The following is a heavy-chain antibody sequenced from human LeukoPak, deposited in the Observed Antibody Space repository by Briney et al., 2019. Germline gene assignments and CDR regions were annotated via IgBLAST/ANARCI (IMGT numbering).Heavy chain of an antibody. CDR1: GFTFSSYS. CDR2: ISSSSSYI. V-gene: IGHV3-21*01. J-gene: IGHJ6*02. CDR3: ARDRGDQFVAPMDV. D-gene: IGHD2-21*02. Sequence: GGSLRLSCAASGFTFSSYSMNWVRQAPGEGLEWVSSISSSSSYIYYADSVKGRFTISRDNAKNSLYLQMNSLRAEDTAVYYCARDRGDQFVAPMDVWGQGTTVTVSS.